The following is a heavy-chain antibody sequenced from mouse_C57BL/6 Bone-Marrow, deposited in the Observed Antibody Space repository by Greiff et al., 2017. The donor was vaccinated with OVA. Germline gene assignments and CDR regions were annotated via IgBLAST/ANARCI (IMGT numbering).Heavy chain of an antibody. CDR2: IWTGGGT. CDR1: GFSLTSYA. CDR3: ASLIPYCDY. J-gene: IGHJ2*01. Sequence: QVQLKESGPGLVAPSQSLSITCTVSGFSLTSYAISWVRQPPGKGLEWLGVIWTGGGTNYNSALKSRLSISKDNSKSEVLLKRNRLQRDDTAKYYCASLIPYCDYGGQGTTLTVSS. V-gene: IGHV2-9-1*01. D-gene: IGHD1-1*01.